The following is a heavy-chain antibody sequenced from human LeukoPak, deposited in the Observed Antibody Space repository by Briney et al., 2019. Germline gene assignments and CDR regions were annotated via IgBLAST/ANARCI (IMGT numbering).Heavy chain of an antibody. V-gene: IGHV3-23*01. CDR2: ISGSDTST. Sequence: GGSLRLSCAASGFTFSSYGMSWVRQAPGKGLEWVSTISGSDTSTYYADSVKGRFTISRDISKNTLYLQMNSLRAEDTTVYYCARGARMLPYWGQGTLVTVSS. CDR1: GFTFSSYG. D-gene: IGHD2/OR15-2a*01. J-gene: IGHJ4*02. CDR3: ARGARMLPY.